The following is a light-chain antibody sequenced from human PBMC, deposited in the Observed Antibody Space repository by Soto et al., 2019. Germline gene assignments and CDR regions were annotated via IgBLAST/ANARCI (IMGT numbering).Light chain of an antibody. CDR1: SSNIGANYD. V-gene: IGLV1-40*01. CDR3: QSYDSTLSDRYV. J-gene: IGLJ1*01. CDR2: GNN. Sequence: VLTQPPSVSGAPGQRVTISCTGSSSNIGANYDVHWYQHRPGTAPKLLIFGNNNRPSGVPDRFSGSKSGTSASLAITGLQAEDEGDYYCQSYDSTLSDRYVFGTGTKVTXL.